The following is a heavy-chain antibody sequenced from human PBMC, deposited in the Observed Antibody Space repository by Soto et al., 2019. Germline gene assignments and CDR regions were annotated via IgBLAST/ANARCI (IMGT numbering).Heavy chain of an antibody. Sequence: PSETLSLTCTVSGGSISSGGYYWSWIRQHPGKGLEWIGYIYYSGSTNYNPSLKSRVTISVDTSKNQFSLKLSSVTAADTAVYYCAREGGIEKRFDPWGQGTLVTVSS. V-gene: IGHV4-61*08. CDR3: AREGGIEKRFDP. J-gene: IGHJ5*02. D-gene: IGHD6-13*01. CDR1: GGSISSGGYY. CDR2: IYYSGST.